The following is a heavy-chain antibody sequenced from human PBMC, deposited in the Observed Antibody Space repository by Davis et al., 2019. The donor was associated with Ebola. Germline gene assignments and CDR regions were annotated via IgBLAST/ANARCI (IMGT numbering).Heavy chain of an antibody. CDR1: GYTFTNHA. J-gene: IGHJ3*02. Sequence: ASVKVSCKASGYTFTNHAMNWVRQAPGQGLEWMGWISAYNGNTNYAQKVQGRVTMTTDTSTVTAYLDLRSLRSDDTAVYFCARTSIVGTTTTASDIWGQGTLVTVSS. V-gene: IGHV1-18*01. D-gene: IGHD1-26*01. CDR3: ARTSIVGTTTTASDI. CDR2: ISAYNGNT.